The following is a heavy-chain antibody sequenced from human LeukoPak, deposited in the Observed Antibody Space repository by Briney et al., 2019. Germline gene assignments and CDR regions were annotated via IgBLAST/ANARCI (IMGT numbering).Heavy chain of an antibody. D-gene: IGHD3-3*01. V-gene: IGHV3-48*01. CDR3: ARALLQWPANWFDP. J-gene: IGHJ5*02. CDR1: GFTFSSYS. CDR2: ISGSRSTI. Sequence: GGSLRLFCAASGFTFSSYSMNWVRQAPGKGLEWVSYISGSRSTIYYADSVKGRFTISRDNAKNSLYLQMNSLRAEDTAVYYCARALLQWPANWFDPWGQGTLVTVSS.